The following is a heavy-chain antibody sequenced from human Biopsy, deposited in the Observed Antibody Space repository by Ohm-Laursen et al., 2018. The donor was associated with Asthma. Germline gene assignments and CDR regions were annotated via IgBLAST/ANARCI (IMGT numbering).Heavy chain of an antibody. D-gene: IGHD3-10*01. J-gene: IGHJ6*02. V-gene: IGHV1-18*01. Sequence: AAVKISCKTSGYTFNSAGITWVRQAPGQGLEWMGWISVYNGNTKVAQKLRDRVTMITDTSTSTAYMELRSLRSDDTAVYFCARAVDYSHYYGIDVWGQGTTVTVS. CDR2: ISVYNGNT. CDR1: GYTFNSAG. CDR3: ARAVDYSHYYGIDV.